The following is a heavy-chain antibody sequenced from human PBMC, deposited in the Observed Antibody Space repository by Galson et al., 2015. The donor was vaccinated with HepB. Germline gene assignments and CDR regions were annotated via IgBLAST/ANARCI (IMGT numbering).Heavy chain of an antibody. CDR2: ISWNSGTI. CDR1: GFTFDDHA. CDR3: VKDKGAFYGMDV. Sequence: SLRLSCAASGFTFDDHAMHWVRQAPGKGLEWVSAISWNSGTIGYADSVKGRFTISRDNAKNSLYLQMNSLRVEDTALYYCVKDKGAFYGMDVWGQGTTVTVSS. D-gene: IGHD1-26*01. J-gene: IGHJ6*02. V-gene: IGHV3-9*01.